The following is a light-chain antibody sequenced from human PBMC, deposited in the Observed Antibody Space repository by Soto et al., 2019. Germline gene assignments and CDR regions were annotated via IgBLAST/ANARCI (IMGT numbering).Light chain of an antibody. V-gene: IGLV2-18*02. CDR3: SSYAGSSTVV. J-gene: IGLJ2*01. CDR2: EVS. CDR1: SSDVGSYNR. Sequence: QSALTQPPSVSGSPGQSVTISCTGTSSDVGSYNRVSWYQPPPGTAPKLMIYEVSNRPSGVPDRFSGSKSGNTASLTISGLQAEDEADYYCSSYAGSSTVVFGGGTKLTVL.